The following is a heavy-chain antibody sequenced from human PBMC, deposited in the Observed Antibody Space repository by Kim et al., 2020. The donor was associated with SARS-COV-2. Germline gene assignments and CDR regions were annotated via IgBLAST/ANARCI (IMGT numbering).Heavy chain of an antibody. CDR1: GFTFSSYT. D-gene: IGHD5-12*01. J-gene: IGHJ4*02. CDR2: ISSDGGST. V-gene: IGHV3-64*01. Sequence: GGSLRLSCAASGFTFSSYTMFWVRQAPGKGLEYVSAISSDGGSTYYANSMKDRFTISRDNSKNTLFLQMGSLRADDMAVYYCARGPSHVAPFDYWGQGTLVIVS. CDR3: ARGPSHVAPFDY.